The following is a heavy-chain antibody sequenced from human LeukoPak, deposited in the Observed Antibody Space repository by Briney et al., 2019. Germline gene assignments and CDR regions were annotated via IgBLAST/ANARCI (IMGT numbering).Heavy chain of an antibody. V-gene: IGHV3-11*01. Sequence: TGGSLRLSCAASGFTFSDYYMSWIRQAPGKGLEWVSYISSSGSTIYYADSVKGRFTISRDNAKNSLYLQMNSLRAEDTAVYYCARRAGAYSHPYDYWGQGTLVTVSS. CDR1: GFTFSDYY. J-gene: IGHJ4*02. D-gene: IGHD4/OR15-4a*01. CDR3: ARRAGAYSHPYDY. CDR2: ISSSGSTI.